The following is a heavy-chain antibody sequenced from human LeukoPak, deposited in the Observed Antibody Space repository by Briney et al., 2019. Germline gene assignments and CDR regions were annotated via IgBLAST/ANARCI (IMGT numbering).Heavy chain of an antibody. CDR2: ISSSGTTI. CDR1: GFTFSDYY. CDR3: ARGDCISTSCSSGHFAY. D-gene: IGHD2-2*01. V-gene: IGHV3-11*01. J-gene: IGHJ4*02. Sequence: GGSLRLSCAASGFTFSDYYMTWIRQAPGKGLEWVSYISSSGTTIYYADSVKGRFTISMDNAKNSLYLQMNSLRAEDTAAYYCARGDCISTSCSSGHFAYWGQGTLVTVSS.